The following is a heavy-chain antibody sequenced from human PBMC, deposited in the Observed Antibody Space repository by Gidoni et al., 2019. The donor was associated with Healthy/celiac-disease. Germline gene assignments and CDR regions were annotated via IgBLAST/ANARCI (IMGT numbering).Heavy chain of an antibody. J-gene: IGHJ3*02. CDR2: IYTSGST. Sequence: QVQLQESGPGLVKPSQTLSLTCTVSGGSIRSGSYYWSWIRQPAGKGLEWIGRIYTSGSTNYNPSLKSRVTISVDTSKNQFSLKLSSVTAADTAVYYCARSAYYYDSSGYFKSRRAGAFDIWGQGTMVTVSS. V-gene: IGHV4-61*02. CDR3: ARSAYYYDSSGYFKSRRAGAFDI. CDR1: GGSIRSGSYY. D-gene: IGHD3-22*01.